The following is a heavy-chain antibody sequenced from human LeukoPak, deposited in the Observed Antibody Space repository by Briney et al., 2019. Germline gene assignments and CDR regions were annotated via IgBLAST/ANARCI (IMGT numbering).Heavy chain of an antibody. Sequence: PGGSLRLSCAASGFTVSSNYMSWVRQAPGKGLEWVSVIYSGGSTYYADSVKGRFTISRDNAQTSLYLEMNSLRGEDSAVYYCARQYYDFWSGFYTADYYFDYWGRGTLVTVSS. CDR1: GFTVSSNY. J-gene: IGHJ4*02. D-gene: IGHD3-3*01. CDR3: ARQYYDFWSGFYTADYYFDY. V-gene: IGHV3-66*04. CDR2: IYSGGST.